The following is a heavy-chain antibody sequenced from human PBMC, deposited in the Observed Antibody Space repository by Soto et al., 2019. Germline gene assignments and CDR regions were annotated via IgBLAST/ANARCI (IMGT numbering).Heavy chain of an antibody. J-gene: IGHJ4*02. V-gene: IGHV3-23*01. Sequence: EVQLLESGGGLVQPGGSLRLSCAASGFTFSSHGMSWVRQAPGKGLEWVSSISGSGGSTYYADSVKGRFTISRDNSKNTLYLQMNSLRVEDTAVYYCARAGGTTVTGLWHFDSWGQGTLVTVSS. CDR2: ISGSGGST. D-gene: IGHD4-17*01. CDR3: ARAGGTTVTGLWHFDS. CDR1: GFTFSSHG.